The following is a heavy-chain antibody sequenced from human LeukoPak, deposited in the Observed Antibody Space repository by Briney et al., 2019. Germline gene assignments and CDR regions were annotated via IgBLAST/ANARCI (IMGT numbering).Heavy chain of an antibody. Sequence: PSETLSLTCTVSGGSIGGYYWSWIRQSPGKGLEWIGYIYITGRTNYNPSLKSRVTISVDTSKNQFSLKLNSVTAADTAVYYCAKILGSGVWYGFDIWGQGTMVTVSS. V-gene: IGHV4-4*09. CDR1: GGSIGGYY. J-gene: IGHJ3*02. D-gene: IGHD2-21*01. CDR3: AKILGSGVWYGFDI. CDR2: IYITGRT.